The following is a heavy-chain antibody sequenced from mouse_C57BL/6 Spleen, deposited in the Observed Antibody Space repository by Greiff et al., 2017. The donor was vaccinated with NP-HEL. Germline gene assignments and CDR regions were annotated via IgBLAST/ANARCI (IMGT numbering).Heavy chain of an antibody. CDR1: GYAFSSYW. V-gene: IGHV1-80*01. CDR3: ARSSSSTGYFDV. D-gene: IGHD1-1*01. CDR2: IYPGDGDT. J-gene: IGHJ1*03. Sequence: VKLVESGAELVKPGASVKISCKASGYAFSSYWMNWVKQRPGKGLEWIGQIYPGDGDTNYNGKFKGKATLTADKSSSTAYMQLSSLTSEDSAVYFCARSSSSTGYFDVWGTGTTVTVSS.